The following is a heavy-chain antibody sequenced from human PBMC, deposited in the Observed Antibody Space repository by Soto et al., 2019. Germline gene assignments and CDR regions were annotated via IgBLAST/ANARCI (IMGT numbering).Heavy chain of an antibody. J-gene: IGHJ6*02. D-gene: IGHD3-10*01. CDR1: GFTFSGYS. Sequence: EVQLVESGGGLVKPGGSLRLSCVASGFTFSGYSINWVRQAPGKGLEWVSYISGPSIYIYYADSVKGRFTISRDNAKSAVYLQMTSLRAEETAVYYCERGFRHGFNVWGQGTTVSVSS. CDR2: ISGPSIYI. V-gene: IGHV3-21*01. CDR3: ERGFRHGFNV.